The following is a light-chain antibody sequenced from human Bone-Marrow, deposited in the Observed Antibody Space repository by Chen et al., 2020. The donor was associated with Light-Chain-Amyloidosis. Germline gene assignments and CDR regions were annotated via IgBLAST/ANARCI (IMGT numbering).Light chain of an antibody. CDR1: SSNIGAGYD. V-gene: IGLV1-40*01. CDR3: QSYDSSLSGSVV. J-gene: IGLJ2*01. Sequence: QSVLTQPPSVSGAPGQRVTISCPGSSSNIGAGYDVQWYQQLPGTAPKLLIYGNSNRPSGVPDRFSGSKSGTSASLAITGLQAEDEADYYCQSYDSSLSGSVVFGGGTKLTVL. CDR2: GNS.